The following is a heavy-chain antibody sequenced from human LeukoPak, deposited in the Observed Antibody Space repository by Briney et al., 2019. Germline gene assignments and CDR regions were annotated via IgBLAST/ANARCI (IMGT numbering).Heavy chain of an antibody. J-gene: IGHJ6*03. V-gene: IGHV4-59*01. CDR1: GGSISSYY. CDR3: ARDSGYGYGFLYYYYMDV. Sequence: KPSETLSLTCTVSGGSISSYYWSWIRQPPGKGLEWIGYIYYSGSTNYNPSLKSRVTISVDTSKNQFSLKLSSVTAADTAVYYCARDSGYGYGFLYYYYMDVWGKGTTVTVSS. D-gene: IGHD5-18*01. CDR2: IYYSGST.